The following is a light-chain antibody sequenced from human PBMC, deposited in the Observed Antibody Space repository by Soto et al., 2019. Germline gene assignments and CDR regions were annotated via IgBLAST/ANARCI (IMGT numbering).Light chain of an antibody. CDR3: QQYGSSLIT. CDR1: QSVSSSY. Sequence: EIVLTQSPATLSLSPGERATLSCRASQSVSSSYLAWYQQKPGQAPRLLIYGASSRATGIPDRFSGSGSGTDFTLTISILEPEDFAVYYCQQYGSSLITFGQGTRLEIK. CDR2: GAS. J-gene: IGKJ5*01. V-gene: IGKV3-20*01.